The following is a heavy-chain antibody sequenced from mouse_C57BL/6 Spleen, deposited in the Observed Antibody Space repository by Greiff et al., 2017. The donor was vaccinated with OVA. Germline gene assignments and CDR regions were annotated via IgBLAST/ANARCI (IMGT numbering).Heavy chain of an antibody. Sequence: VQLQQPGAELVKPGASVKMSCKASGYTFTSYWITWVKQRPGQGLEWIGDIYPGSGSTNYNEKFKSKATLTVDTASSTAYMQLSSLTSEDSAVYYCARRDSNWGMDYWGQGTSVTVSS. CDR2: IYPGSGST. CDR3: ARRDSNWGMDY. D-gene: IGHD2-5*01. V-gene: IGHV1-55*01. CDR1: GYTFTSYW. J-gene: IGHJ4*01.